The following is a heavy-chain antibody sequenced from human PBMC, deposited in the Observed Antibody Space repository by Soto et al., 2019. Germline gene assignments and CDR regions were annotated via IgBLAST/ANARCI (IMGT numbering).Heavy chain of an antibody. V-gene: IGHV3-23*01. CDR2: ISDNGGNT. J-gene: IGHJ4*02. Sequence: VQLLESGGALVQPGGSLRLSCEASGFTFRSYAMSWVRQAPGKGLEWVSAISDNGGNTYYPDSVRGRFTISRDNSKNTLFLQMTSVRAEDTAVYYCAKDFSYDSSGVLEYWGQGTLVTVSS. CDR3: AKDFSYDSSGVLEY. D-gene: IGHD3-22*01. CDR1: GFTFRSYA.